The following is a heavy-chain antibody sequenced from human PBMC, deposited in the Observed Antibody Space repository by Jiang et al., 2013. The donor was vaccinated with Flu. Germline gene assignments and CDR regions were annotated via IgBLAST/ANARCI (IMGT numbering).Heavy chain of an antibody. Sequence: LKPSETLSLTCTVSGYSISSGYYWDWIRQRPGKGLEWIGNIFHSGRSYSNPSLKSRLTISVDTSKNQFSLKLTSMTAADTAVYYCARSDTSGGIIQAWFDPWGQGTLVIVSS. D-gene: IGHD3-16*02. CDR2: IFHSGRS. J-gene: IGHJ5*02. V-gene: IGHV4-38-2*02. CDR1: GYSISSGYY. CDR3: ARSDTSGGIIQAWFDP.